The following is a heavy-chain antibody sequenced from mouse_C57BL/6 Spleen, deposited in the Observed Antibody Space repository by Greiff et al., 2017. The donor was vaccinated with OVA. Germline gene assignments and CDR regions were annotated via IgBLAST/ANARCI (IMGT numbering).Heavy chain of an antibody. CDR1: GYAFSSYW. Sequence: VKVVESGAELVKPGASVKISCKASGYAFSSYWMNWVKQRPGKGLEWIGQIYPGDGDTNYNGKFKGKATLTADKSSSTAYMQLSSLTSEDSAVYFCARSGVTTLAMDYWGQGTSVTVSS. CDR3: ARSGVTTLAMDY. J-gene: IGHJ4*01. V-gene: IGHV1-80*01. CDR2: IYPGDGDT. D-gene: IGHD2-3*01.